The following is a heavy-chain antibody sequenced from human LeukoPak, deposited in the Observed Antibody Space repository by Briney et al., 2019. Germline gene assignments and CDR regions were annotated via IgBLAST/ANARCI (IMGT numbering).Heavy chain of an antibody. V-gene: IGHV3-30*04. CDR3: ARGGNEYSGYDYQSPHFDY. Sequence: GGSLRLSCAASGFTFSSYAMHWVRQAPGKGLEWVAVISYDGSNKYYADSVKGRFTISRDNSKNTLYLQMNSLRAEDTAVYYCARGGNEYSGYDYQSPHFDYWGQGTLVTVSS. J-gene: IGHJ4*02. D-gene: IGHD5-12*01. CDR1: GFTFSSYA. CDR2: ISYDGSNK.